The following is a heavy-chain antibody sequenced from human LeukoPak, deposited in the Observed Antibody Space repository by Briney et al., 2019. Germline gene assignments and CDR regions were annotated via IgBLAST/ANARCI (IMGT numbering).Heavy chain of an antibody. CDR3: ARGPVTMVRGAGDY. V-gene: IGHV3-30-3*01. D-gene: IGHD3-10*01. CDR2: VSYDGTNT. J-gene: IGHJ4*02. CDR1: GFTFSSYT. Sequence: GGSLRLSCAASGFTFSSYTMHWVRQAPGKGLEWMAVVSYDGTNTYYADSVKRRLTIYRDNSKNTLFLTMNSLRTEDTAVYYCARGPVTMVRGAGDYWGQGTLVTVSS.